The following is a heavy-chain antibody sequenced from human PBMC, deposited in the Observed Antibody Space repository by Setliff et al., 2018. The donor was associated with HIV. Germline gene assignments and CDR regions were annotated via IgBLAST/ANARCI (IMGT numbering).Heavy chain of an antibody. Sequence: KSSETLSLTCAVSGYSVCSGYYWGWIRQPPGKGLEWIGNIHRSGTTYYNPSLRSRVTVSLHTSRNQFSLNLKSVTAADTALYYCARMGASIFSTKLYIDFWGQGTLVTVSS. CDR1: GYSVCSGYY. V-gene: IGHV4-38-2*01. CDR3: ARMGASIFSTKLYIDF. D-gene: IGHD3-9*01. J-gene: IGHJ4*02. CDR2: IHRSGTT.